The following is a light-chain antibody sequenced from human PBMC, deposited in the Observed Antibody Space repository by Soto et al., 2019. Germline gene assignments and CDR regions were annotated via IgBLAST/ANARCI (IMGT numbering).Light chain of an antibody. V-gene: IGKV1-33*01. CDR1: QSISSW. CDR3: QQYDDR. CDR2: DAS. Sequence: VHMTHSPSTLSATVLDRVTITCRASQSISSWLAWYQQKPGKAPKLLIYDASNLETGVPSRFSGRGFGTDFTFTISSLQPEEIATYYCQQYDDRFGPGTRLEIK. J-gene: IGKJ5*01.